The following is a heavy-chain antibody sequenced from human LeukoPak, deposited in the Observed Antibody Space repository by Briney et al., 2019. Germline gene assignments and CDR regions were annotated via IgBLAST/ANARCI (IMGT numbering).Heavy chain of an antibody. Sequence: PGGSLRLSCAASGFTFSSYWMSWVRQAPGKGLEWVANIKQDGSEKYYVDSVKGRFTISRDNAKNSLYLQMNSLRAEDTAVYYCARDYSSGSGEMAYWGQGTLVTVSS. CDR2: IKQDGSEK. CDR1: GFTFSSYW. J-gene: IGHJ4*02. CDR3: ARDYSSGSGEMAY. D-gene: IGHD6-19*01. V-gene: IGHV3-7*01.